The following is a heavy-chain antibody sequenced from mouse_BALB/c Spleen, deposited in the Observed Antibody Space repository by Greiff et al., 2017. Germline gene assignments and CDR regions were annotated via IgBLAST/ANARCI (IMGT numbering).Heavy chain of an antibody. CDR3: ARGEAYYGNLFDY. J-gene: IGHJ2*01. Sequence: EVQGVESGPGLVKPSQSLSLTCTVTGYSITSDYAWNWIRQFPGNKLEWMGYISYSGSTSYNPSLKSRISITRDTSKNQFFLQLNSVTTEDTATYYCARGEAYYGNLFDYWGQGTTLTVSS. CDR2: ISYSGST. CDR1: GYSITSDYA. D-gene: IGHD2-10*01. V-gene: IGHV3-2*02.